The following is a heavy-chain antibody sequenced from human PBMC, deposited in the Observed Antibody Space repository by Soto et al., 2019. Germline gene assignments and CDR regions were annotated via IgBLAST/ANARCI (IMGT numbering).Heavy chain of an antibody. J-gene: IGHJ4*02. CDR3: ANWGMEFGVGLTFDY. CDR1: GFTFSSYG. V-gene: IGHV3-30*18. D-gene: IGHD3-3*01. CDR2: ISYDGSNK. Sequence: QVQLVESGGGVVQPGRSLTLSCAASGFTFSSYGMHWVRQAPGKGLEWVAVISYDGSNKYYADSVKGRFTISRDNSKNTLYLQMNSLRAEDTAVYYCANWGMEFGVGLTFDYWGQGTLVTVSS.